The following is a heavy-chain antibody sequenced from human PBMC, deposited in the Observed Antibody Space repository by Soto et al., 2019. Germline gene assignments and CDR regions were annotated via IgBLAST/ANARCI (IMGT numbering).Heavy chain of an antibody. CDR1: GFTFEDQA. CDR3: VRDTYYDFWSGPGGPFDL. Sequence: AGGSLRLSCVASGFTFEDQAMHWVRQAPGKGLEWVSGISWKGERAGYADSVKGRFTISRDNAKKSLVLQMNSLRVEDTAFYFCVRDTYYDFWSGPGGPFDLWGPGTLVTVSS. V-gene: IGHV3-9*01. D-gene: IGHD3-3*01. CDR2: ISWKGERA. J-gene: IGHJ3*01.